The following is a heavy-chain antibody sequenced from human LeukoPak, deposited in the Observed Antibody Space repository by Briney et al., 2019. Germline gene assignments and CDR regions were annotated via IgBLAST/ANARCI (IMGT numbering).Heavy chain of an antibody. D-gene: IGHD3-10*02. V-gene: IGHV3-23*01. CDR1: GFTFRSSA. Sequence: PGGSLRLSXAASGFTFRSSAMSWVRQAPGKGLEWVSTITNSGDSTYYADSVKGRFTISRDNSKNTVYLQVNSQRADDTAVYYCAKDASCSNWGQGTLVTVSS. CDR3: AKDASCSN. CDR2: ITNSGDST. J-gene: IGHJ4*02.